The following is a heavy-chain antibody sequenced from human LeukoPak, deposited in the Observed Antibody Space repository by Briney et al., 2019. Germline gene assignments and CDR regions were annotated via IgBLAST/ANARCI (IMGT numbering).Heavy chain of an antibody. Sequence: ASVTVSCKASGYSFTTYWIHWVRQAPGQGLGWMGCMNPDSGVTGYAQTFQGRVTMTRDTSINTAYMHLSSLRPDDTAVYFCARDPGYLQPDYWGQGTLVTVPS. CDR2: MNPDSGVT. CDR1: GYSFTTYW. V-gene: IGHV1-2*02. CDR3: ARDPGYLQPDY. D-gene: IGHD1-1*01. J-gene: IGHJ4*02.